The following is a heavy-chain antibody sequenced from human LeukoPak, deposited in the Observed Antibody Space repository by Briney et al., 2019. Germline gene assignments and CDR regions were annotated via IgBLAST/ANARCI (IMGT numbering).Heavy chain of an antibody. CDR2: IYYSGST. CDR3: ARALSGYFDY. J-gene: IGHJ4*02. CDR1: GGSISSYY. V-gene: IGHV4-59*01. D-gene: IGHD3-22*01. Sequence: SETLSLTCTVSGGSISSYYWSWIRQPPGKGLEWIGYIYYSGSTNYNPSLKSRVTISVDTSKNQFSLKLSSVTAADTAVYYCARALSGYFDYWGQRTLVTVSS.